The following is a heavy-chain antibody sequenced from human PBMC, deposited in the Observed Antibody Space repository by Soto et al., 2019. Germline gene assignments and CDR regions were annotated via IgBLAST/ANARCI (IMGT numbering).Heavy chain of an antibody. V-gene: IGHV4-31*01. CDR3: ARDADYGGSRGGMDV. D-gene: IGHD4-17*01. Sequence: QVRLEESGPGLVKPSETLSLICSVSGGSVNNANYCWNWIRHHPENGLEWIGYIYYSGSNRYNPSFKSLVSLSIDTTKDQFSLRLNSVTVADTDVYFCARDADYGGSRGGMDVWGRGTTDTVSS. CDR2: IYYSGSN. CDR1: GGSVNNANYC. J-gene: IGHJ6*02.